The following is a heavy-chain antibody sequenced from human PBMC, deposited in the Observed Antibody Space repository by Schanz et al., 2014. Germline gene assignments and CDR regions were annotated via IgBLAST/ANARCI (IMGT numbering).Heavy chain of an antibody. CDR1: GFSVSTNY. D-gene: IGHD2-21*01. Sequence: EVQLVESGGGLVQPGGSLRLSCAASGFSVSTNYMSWARQAPGKGLEWISSLYINAGSTRYADSVKGRFFISRDSSKXXLFLQMNSLRADXXXXXXCARDEGRDGYNLAFDVWGQGTLVTVSS. CDR3: ARDEGRDGYNLAFDV. J-gene: IGHJ3*01. CDR2: LYINAGST. V-gene: IGHV3-53*01.